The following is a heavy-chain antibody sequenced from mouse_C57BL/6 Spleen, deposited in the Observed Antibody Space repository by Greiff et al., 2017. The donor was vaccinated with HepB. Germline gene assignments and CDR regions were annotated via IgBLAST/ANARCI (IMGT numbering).Heavy chain of an antibody. Sequence: QAQLQQPGAELVKPGASVKMSCKASGYTFTSYWITWVKQRPGQGLEWIGDIYPGSGSTNYNEKFKSKATLTVDTSSSTAYMQLSSLTSEDSAVYYCARDGYSYYAMDYWGQGTSVTVSS. CDR1: GYTFTSYW. D-gene: IGHD2-3*01. CDR3: ARDGYSYYAMDY. CDR2: IYPGSGST. V-gene: IGHV1-55*01. J-gene: IGHJ4*01.